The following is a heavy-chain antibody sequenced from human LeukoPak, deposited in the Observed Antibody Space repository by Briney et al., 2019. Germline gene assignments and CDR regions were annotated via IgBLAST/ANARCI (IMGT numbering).Heavy chain of an antibody. CDR1: GYTFTSYG. CDR3: ARGAIMITFGGVIGTNWFDP. D-gene: IGHD3-16*02. V-gene: IGHV1-18*01. CDR2: ISGYNGNT. J-gene: IGHJ5*02. Sequence: ASVKVSCKASGYTFTSYGINWVRQAPGQGLEWMGWISGYNGNTNYVQKFQGRLTMTTDTSTSTAYMELRSLRSDDTAVYYCARGAIMITFGGVIGTNWFDPWGQGTLVTVSS.